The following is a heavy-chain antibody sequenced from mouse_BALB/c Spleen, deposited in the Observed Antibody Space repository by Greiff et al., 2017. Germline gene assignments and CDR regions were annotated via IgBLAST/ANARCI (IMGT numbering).Heavy chain of an antibody. CDR1: GFTFSSYA. V-gene: IGHV5-6-5*01. CDR2: ISSGGST. D-gene: IGHD2-3*01. J-gene: IGHJ4*01. Sequence: EVNLVESGGGLVKPGGSLKLSCAASGFTFSSYAMSWVRQTPEKRLEWVASISSGGSTYYPDSVKGRFTISRDNARNILYLQMSSLRSEDTAMYYCARRYDGYYPLYAMDYWGQGTSVTVSS. CDR3: ARRYDGYYPLYAMDY.